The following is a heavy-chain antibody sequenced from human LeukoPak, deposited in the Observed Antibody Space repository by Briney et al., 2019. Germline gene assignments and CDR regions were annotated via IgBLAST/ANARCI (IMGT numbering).Heavy chain of an antibody. D-gene: IGHD4-17*01. V-gene: IGHV3-21*01. CDR2: ISSSSSYI. CDR3: ASLYGHGIFDY. CDR1: GFTFSSYS. Sequence: GGSLRLSCAASGFTFSSYSMNWVRQAPGKGLESVSSISSSSSYIYYADSVKGRFTISRDNAKNSLYLQMNSLRAEDTAVYYCASLYGHGIFDYWGQGTLVTVSS. J-gene: IGHJ4*02.